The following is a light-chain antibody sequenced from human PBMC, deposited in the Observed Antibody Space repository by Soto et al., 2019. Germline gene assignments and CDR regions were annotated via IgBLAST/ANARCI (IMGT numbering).Light chain of an antibody. J-gene: IGLJ1*01. V-gene: IGLV2-14*01. CDR3: SSYTSSTTPYV. CDR2: EVS. Sequence: QSVLTQPASVSGSPGQSITISCTGTSSDVGGYNYVSWYQQHPGKAPKLMIYEVSNRASGVSNRFSGSKSGNTASLTTSGLQAEDEADYYCSSYTSSTTPYVFGTGNKV. CDR1: SSDVGGYNY.